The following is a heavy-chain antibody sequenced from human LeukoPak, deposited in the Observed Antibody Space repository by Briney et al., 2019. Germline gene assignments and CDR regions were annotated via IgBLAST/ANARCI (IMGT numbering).Heavy chain of an antibody. Sequence: PGGSLRLSCAASGFTFSSYAMSWVRQAPGKGLEWVSAISGSGGSTYYADSVKGRFTISRDNAKNSLYLQMNSLRAEDTAVYYCARVPPPKTYYDFWSGYQLKYYGMDVWGQGTTVTVSS. D-gene: IGHD3-3*01. CDR2: ISGSGGST. CDR1: GFTFSSYA. CDR3: ARVPPPKTYYDFWSGYQLKYYGMDV. V-gene: IGHV3-23*01. J-gene: IGHJ6*02.